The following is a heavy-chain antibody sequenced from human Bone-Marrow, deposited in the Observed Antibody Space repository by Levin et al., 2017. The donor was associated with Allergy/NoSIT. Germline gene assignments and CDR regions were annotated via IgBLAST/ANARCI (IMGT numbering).Heavy chain of an antibody. D-gene: IGHD3-3*01. J-gene: IGHJ4*02. CDR1: GFTFSNSW. V-gene: IGHV3-74*01. Sequence: GGSLRLSCAASGFTFSNSWMHWVRQAPGKGLVWVSRINSDGSSTSYADSVKGRFTISRDNAKNTLYLQMNSLRAEDTAVYYCARAEVTIFGVADGDYWGQGTLVTVSS. CDR2: INSDGSST. CDR3: ARAEVTIFGVADGDY.